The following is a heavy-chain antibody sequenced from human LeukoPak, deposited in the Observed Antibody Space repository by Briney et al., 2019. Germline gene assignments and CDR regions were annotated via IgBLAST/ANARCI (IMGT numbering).Heavy chain of an antibody. CDR3: AKSIVVVPAAGDP. V-gene: IGHV3-23*01. CDR1: GFTFSSYG. CDR2: ISGSGGST. Sequence: GGSLRLSCAASGFTFSSYGMSWVRQAPGQGLECVSAISGSGGSTYYADSVKGRFTISRDNSKNTLYLQMNSLRAEDTAVYYCAKSIVVVPAAGDPWGQGTMVTVSS. J-gene: IGHJ5*02. D-gene: IGHD2-2*01.